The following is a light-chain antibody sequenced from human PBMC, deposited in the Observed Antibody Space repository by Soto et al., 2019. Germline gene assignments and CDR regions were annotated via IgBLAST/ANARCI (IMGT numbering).Light chain of an antibody. CDR1: SSDVGGYNY. J-gene: IGLJ1*01. CDR2: EVS. CDR3: SSYTSTSTRV. Sequence: LTQPAFVSGSPGQSITISCTGTSSDVGGYNYVSWYQHPPGKAPKRMISEVSNRPSGVSNRFSGSQSPNTASLTISGLQAEDEADYYCSSYTSTSTRVFGTGTKVTVL. V-gene: IGLV2-14*01.